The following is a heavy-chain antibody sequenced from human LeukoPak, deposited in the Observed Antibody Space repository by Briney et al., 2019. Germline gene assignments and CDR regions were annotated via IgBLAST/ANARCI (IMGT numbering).Heavy chain of an antibody. CDR1: GFTFSSYE. V-gene: IGHV3-48*03. CDR3: AREDDVLAGYPFDY. J-gene: IGHJ4*02. CDR2: ISSTGSTI. D-gene: IGHD3-9*01. Sequence: PGGSLRLSXAGSGFTFSSYEMIWVRQAPGKGLEWVSYISSTGSTIYYADSVKGRFTISRDNARNSLYLQMNSLRAEDTAVYYCAREDDVLAGYPFDYWGQGTLVTVSS.